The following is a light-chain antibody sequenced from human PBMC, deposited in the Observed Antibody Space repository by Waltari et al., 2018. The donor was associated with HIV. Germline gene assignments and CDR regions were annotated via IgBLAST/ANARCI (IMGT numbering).Light chain of an antibody. Sequence: EIVMTQSPATLSVSPEERATLSCRASQSVRDNLAWYQQKPGQAPRLLIYGASTRAIGIPVRFSGSGSGTEFTLTISSLQSEDFAVYYCQQYNKWPPVTFGGGTKVEIK. CDR3: QQYNKWPPVT. V-gene: IGKV3-15*01. CDR1: QSVRDN. CDR2: GAS. J-gene: IGKJ4*01.